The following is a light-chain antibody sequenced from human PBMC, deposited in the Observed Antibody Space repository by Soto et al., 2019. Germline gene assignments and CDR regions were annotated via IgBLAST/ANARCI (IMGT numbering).Light chain of an antibody. Sequence: EIVVTQSPATLSVSPGERVTLSCRASQSVSSSLAWYQQRPGQAPRLLIYDTSTRAAGIAARFSGSGSGTEFTLTISSLQSEDYEVYSCQQYVHWPPGAFGQGTKVDIK. CDR2: DTS. CDR1: QSVSSS. V-gene: IGKV3-15*01. CDR3: QQYVHWPPGA. J-gene: IGKJ1*01.